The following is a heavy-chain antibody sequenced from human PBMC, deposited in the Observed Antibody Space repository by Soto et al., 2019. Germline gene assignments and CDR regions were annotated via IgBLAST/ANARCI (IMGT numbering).Heavy chain of an antibody. Sequence: SETLSLTCAFSGGSISSGGYPLSWIRQPPGKGLEWIGSIYYSGSTYYNPSLKSRVTISVDTSKNQFSLKLSSVTAADTAVYYCAGGRGDYYYGMDVWGQGTTVTVSS. CDR1: GGSISSGGYP. CDR2: IYYSGST. D-gene: IGHD3-10*01. J-gene: IGHJ6*02. V-gene: IGHV4-30-2*03. CDR3: AGGRGDYYYGMDV.